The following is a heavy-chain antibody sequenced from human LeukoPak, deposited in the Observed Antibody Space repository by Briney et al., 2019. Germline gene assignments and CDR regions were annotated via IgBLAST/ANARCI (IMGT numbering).Heavy chain of an antibody. V-gene: IGHV4-59*02. D-gene: IGHD6-19*01. CDR2: IYYSGST. CDR3: AREAQVAGTDYYYYGMDV. J-gene: IGHJ6*02. Sequence: SETLSLTCTVSGGSVSSYYWSWIRQPPGKGLEWIGYIYYSGSTNYNPSLKSRVTISVDTSKNQFSLKLSSVTAADTAVYYCAREAQVAGTDYYYYGMDVWGQGTTVTVSS. CDR1: GGSVSSYY.